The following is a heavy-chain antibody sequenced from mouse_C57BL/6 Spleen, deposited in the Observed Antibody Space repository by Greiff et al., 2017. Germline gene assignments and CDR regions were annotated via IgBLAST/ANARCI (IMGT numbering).Heavy chain of an antibody. CDR3: ARWVVVATRDY. J-gene: IGHJ4*01. V-gene: IGHV1-80*01. CDR1: GYAFSSYW. Sequence: VQLQQPGAELVKPGASVKISCKASGYAFSSYWMHWVKQRPGKGLAWIGQIYPGDGAPNYNGQFTGRATLTAAHSSSTAYMPLSILSAEDFAFYFSARWVVVATRDYWGQGTSVTVSS. CDR2: IYPGDGAP. D-gene: IGHD1-1*01.